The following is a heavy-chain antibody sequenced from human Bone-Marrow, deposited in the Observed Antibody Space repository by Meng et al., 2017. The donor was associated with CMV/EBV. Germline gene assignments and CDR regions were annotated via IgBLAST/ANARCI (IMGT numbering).Heavy chain of an antibody. Sequence: SETLSLTCTVSGGSISSGGYYWSWIRQHPGKGLEWIGEINHSGSTNYNPSLKSRVTISVDTSKNQFSLKLSSVTAADTAVYYCARGHSIVVVPAAMGPRGAYYYYGMDVWGQGTTVTVSS. CDR2: INHSGST. D-gene: IGHD2-2*01. V-gene: IGHV4-31*03. J-gene: IGHJ6*02. CDR3: ARGHSIVVVPAAMGPRGAYYYYGMDV. CDR1: GGSISSGGYY.